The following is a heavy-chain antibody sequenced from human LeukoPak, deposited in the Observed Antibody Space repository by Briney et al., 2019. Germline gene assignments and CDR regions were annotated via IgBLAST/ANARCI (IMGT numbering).Heavy chain of an antibody. Sequence: SETLSLTCTVSGGSISSYYWSWIRQPPGKGLDWIGYIYYSGSTNYNPSLKSRVTISVDTSKNQFSLKLSSVTAADTAVYYCARAMVRGVIPDYWGQGTLVTVSS. CDR1: GGSISSYY. V-gene: IGHV4-59*01. J-gene: IGHJ4*02. D-gene: IGHD3-10*01. CDR3: ARAMVRGVIPDY. CDR2: IYYSGST.